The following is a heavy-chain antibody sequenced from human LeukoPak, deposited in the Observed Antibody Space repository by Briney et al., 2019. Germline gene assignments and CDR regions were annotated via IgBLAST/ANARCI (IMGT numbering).Heavy chain of an antibody. Sequence: GGSLRLSCAASGFTFSSYAMHWVRQAPGKGLEWVAVISYDGSNKYYADSVKGRFTISRDNSKNTLYLQMNSLRAEDTAVYYCARDLSAASSPDYWGQGTLVTVSS. D-gene: IGHD6-13*01. CDR2: ISYDGSNK. CDR1: GFTFSSYA. V-gene: IGHV3-30-3*01. CDR3: ARDLSAASSPDY. J-gene: IGHJ4*02.